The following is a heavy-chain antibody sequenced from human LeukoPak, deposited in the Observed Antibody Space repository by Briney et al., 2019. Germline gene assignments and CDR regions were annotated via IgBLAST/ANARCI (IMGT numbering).Heavy chain of an antibody. J-gene: IGHJ3*02. D-gene: IGHD3-22*01. Sequence: SENLSLTCTVSGYSISGGYYWGWIRQPPGKGLEWIGTIYHSGSTYYNPSLKSRVTISVDTSKNQFSLKLRSVTAADTAVYYCASGTIYYYDSSGPNHDAFDIWGQGTMVTVSS. CDR1: GYSISGGYY. CDR2: IYHSGST. CDR3: ASGTIYYYDSSGPNHDAFDI. V-gene: IGHV4-38-2*02.